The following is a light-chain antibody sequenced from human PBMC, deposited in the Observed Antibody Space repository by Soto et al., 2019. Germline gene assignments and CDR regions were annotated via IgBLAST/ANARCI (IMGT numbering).Light chain of an antibody. V-gene: IGKV1-39*01. CDR2: DAS. Sequence: DIQMTQSPSTLSASVGDRVTITCRASQRIGTWLAWYQQKPGKAPKLLIYDASTLESGVPSRFSGSGSGTDFTLTISSLQPEDFATYYCQQSYSTVWTFGQGTKVDI. CDR3: QQSYSTVWT. J-gene: IGKJ1*01. CDR1: QRIGTW.